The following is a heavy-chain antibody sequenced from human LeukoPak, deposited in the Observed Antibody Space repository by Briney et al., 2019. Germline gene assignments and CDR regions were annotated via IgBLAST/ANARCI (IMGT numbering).Heavy chain of an antibody. CDR3: ARDLHGGYSSDY. CDR1: GFTFNNFG. J-gene: IGHJ4*02. Sequence: GGSLRLSCAASGFTFNNFGMHWVRQAPGKGLEWVAFMGYEGIHKYYADSVKGRFTISKDNSKATLYLQMNSLGPEDTAVYYCARDLHGGYSSDYWGQGTLVTVSS. D-gene: IGHD4-23*01. CDR2: MGYEGIHK. V-gene: IGHV3-30*02.